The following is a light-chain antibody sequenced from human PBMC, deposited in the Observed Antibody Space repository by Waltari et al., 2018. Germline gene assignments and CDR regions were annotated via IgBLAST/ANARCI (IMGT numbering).Light chain of an antibody. CDR1: QSVGRT. J-gene: IGKJ1*01. CDR3: QKYGTRPAT. Sequence: EIVLTHSPASLSLSPGDRATLSCRASQSVGRTLAWYQQRPGQAPRLLIYDASSRATGIPDRFSGSGSGKDFSLTISRLEPEDFAVYYCQKYGTRPATFGQGTKVEVK. CDR2: DAS. V-gene: IGKV3-20*01.